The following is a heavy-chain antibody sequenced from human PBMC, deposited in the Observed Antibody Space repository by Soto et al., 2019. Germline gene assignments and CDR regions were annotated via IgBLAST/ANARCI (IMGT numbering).Heavy chain of an antibody. CDR1: GGTFSSYT. CDR2: IIPILGIA. V-gene: IGHV1-69*02. D-gene: IGHD2-15*01. J-gene: IGHJ6*02. Sequence: QVQLVQSGAEVKKPGSSVKVSCKASGGTFSSYTISWVRQAPGQGLEWMGRIIPILGIANYAQKFQGRVTITADKSTSTGYMELSSLRSEDTAVYYCARGGYCSGGSCSHYYYYGMDVWGQGTTVTVSS. CDR3: ARGGYCSGGSCSHYYYYGMDV.